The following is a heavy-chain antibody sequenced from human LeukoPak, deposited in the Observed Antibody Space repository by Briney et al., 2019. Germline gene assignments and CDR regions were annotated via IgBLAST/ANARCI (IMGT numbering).Heavy chain of an antibody. CDR2: ISPTGSTT. CDR1: GFSFSGHW. V-gene: IGHV3-74*01. J-gene: IGHJ4*02. D-gene: IGHD6-6*01. CDR3: ARGPNSNWSGLDF. Sequence: GGSLRLSCTASGFSFSGHWMHWARQLPGKGLVWVSRISPTGSTTSYADSVKGRFTVSRDNAKNTLYLQVNNLRAEDTAVYYCARGPNSNWSGLDFWGEGTLLTVSS.